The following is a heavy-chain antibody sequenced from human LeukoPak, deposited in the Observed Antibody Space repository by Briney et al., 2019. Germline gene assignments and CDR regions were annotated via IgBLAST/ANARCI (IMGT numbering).Heavy chain of an antibody. V-gene: IGHV1-8*01. D-gene: IGHD3-16*02. CDR1: GYTFTSYD. Sequence: ASVKVSCKASGYTFTSYDINWVRQATGQGLEWMGWMNPNSGNTGYAQKFQGRVTMTRNTSISTAYKELSSLRSEDTAVYYCARAGVWGSYRYISYWGQGTLVTVSS. CDR2: MNPNSGNT. J-gene: IGHJ4*02. CDR3: ARAGVWGSYRYISY.